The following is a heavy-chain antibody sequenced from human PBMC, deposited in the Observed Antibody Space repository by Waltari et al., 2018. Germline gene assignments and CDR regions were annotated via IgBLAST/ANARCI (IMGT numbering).Heavy chain of an antibody. J-gene: IGHJ4*02. V-gene: IGHV3-48*04. CDR1: GFIFSSYS. CDR2: ISSSSSTI. CDR3: ARLSSWYSLDY. Sequence: EVQLVESGGGLVQPGGSLRLSCAASGFIFSSYSMTWVRQAPGKGLEWVSYISSSSSTIYYADSVKGRFTISRDNAKNSLYLQMNSLRAEDTAVYYCARLSSWYSLDYWGQGTLVTVSS. D-gene: IGHD6-13*01.